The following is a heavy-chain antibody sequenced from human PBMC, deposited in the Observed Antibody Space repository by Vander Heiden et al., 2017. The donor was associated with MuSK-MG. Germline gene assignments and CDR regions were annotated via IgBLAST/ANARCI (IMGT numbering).Heavy chain of an antibody. Sequence: QLQLQESGPGLVKPSETLSLTCIVSGGSISRRSHYWGGIRQPPGKGLEWIGSIYYSGSTYNNPSLESGVTISVDTSKNQFSLKLTSVTAADTAVYYCARQWELIAFDIWGQGTMVTVSS. J-gene: IGHJ3*02. D-gene: IGHD1-26*01. CDR2: IYYSGST. CDR3: ARQWELIAFDI. CDR1: GGSISRRSHY. V-gene: IGHV4-39*01.